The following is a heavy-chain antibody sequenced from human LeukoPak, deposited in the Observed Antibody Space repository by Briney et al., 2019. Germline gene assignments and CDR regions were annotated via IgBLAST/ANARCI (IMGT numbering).Heavy chain of an antibody. CDR2: ISSSGSTI. J-gene: IGHJ4*02. CDR1: GFTFSDYY. CDR3: ARDRVNYYYGSGSTSLFDY. Sequence: PGGSLRLSCAASGFTFSDYYMSWIRQAPGKGLEWVSYISSSGSTIYYADSVKGRFTTSRDNAKNSLYLQMNSLRAEDTAVYYCARDRVNYYYGSGSTSLFDYWGQGTLVTVSS. D-gene: IGHD3-10*01. V-gene: IGHV3-11*01.